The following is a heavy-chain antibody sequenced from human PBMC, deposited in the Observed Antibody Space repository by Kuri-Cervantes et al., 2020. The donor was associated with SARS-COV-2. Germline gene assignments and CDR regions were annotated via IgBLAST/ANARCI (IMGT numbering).Heavy chain of an antibody. V-gene: IGHV4-34*01. D-gene: IGHD3-22*01. J-gene: IGHJ4*02. CDR3: ARTDNSGYSYYFDY. CDR2: INHRGST. Sequence: ESLKISCAVYGGSFSGYYWSWIRQPPGKGLEWIGEINHRGSTNYNPSLKSRVTISVDTSKNQFSLKLCSVTAADTAVYYCARTDNSGYSYYFDYWGQGTLVTVSS. CDR1: GGSFSGYY.